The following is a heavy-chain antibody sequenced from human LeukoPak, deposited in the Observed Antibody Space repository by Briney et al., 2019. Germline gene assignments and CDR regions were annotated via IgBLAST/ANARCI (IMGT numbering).Heavy chain of an antibody. V-gene: IGHV4-59*01. CDR3: ALATYYDFWSGYYY. CDR1: GGPISSYY. Sequence: PSETLSLTCTVSGGPISSYYWSWIRQPPGKGLEWIGYIYYSGSTNYNPSLKSRVTISVDTSKNQFSLKLSSVTAADTAVYYCALATYYDFWSGYYYWGQGTLVTVSS. J-gene: IGHJ4*02. D-gene: IGHD3-3*01. CDR2: IYYSGST.